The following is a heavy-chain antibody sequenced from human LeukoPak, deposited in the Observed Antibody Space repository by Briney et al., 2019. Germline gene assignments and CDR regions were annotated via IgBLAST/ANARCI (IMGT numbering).Heavy chain of an antibody. J-gene: IGHJ4*02. CDR1: GGSISSSSYY. Sequence: SETLSLTCTVSGGSISSSSYYWGWIRQPPGKGLEWIGSIYYSGSTYYNPSLKSRVTISVDTSKNQFSLKLSSVTAADTAVYYCARTTMVQGVIMHLSDYWGQGTLVTVSS. D-gene: IGHD3-10*01. CDR2: IYYSGST. CDR3: ARTTMVQGVIMHLSDY. V-gene: IGHV4-39*01.